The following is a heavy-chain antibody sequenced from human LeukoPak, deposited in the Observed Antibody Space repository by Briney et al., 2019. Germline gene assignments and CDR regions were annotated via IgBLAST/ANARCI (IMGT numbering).Heavy chain of an antibody. Sequence: ASVKVSCKASGYTFTSYGICWVRQAPGQGLEWMGWISAYNGNTNYAQKLQGRVTMTTDTSTSTAYMELRSLRSDDTAVYYCARGHYDFWSGYSLYYFDYWGQGTLVTVSS. D-gene: IGHD3-3*01. J-gene: IGHJ4*02. CDR2: ISAYNGNT. V-gene: IGHV1-18*01. CDR1: GYTFTSYG. CDR3: ARGHYDFWSGYSLYYFDY.